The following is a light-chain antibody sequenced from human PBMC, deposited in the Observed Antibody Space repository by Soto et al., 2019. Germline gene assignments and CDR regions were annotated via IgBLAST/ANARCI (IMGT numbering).Light chain of an antibody. CDR1: QSVNSN. V-gene: IGKV3-15*01. CDR2: DAS. CDR3: QQYNSWPPLT. J-gene: IGKJ4*01. Sequence: ETVMTQSPDTLSVSPGERATLSCRASQSVNSNLAWYQRKPGQAPRLLIYDASTRATDVPARFSGSGSGTEFTLTISSLQSEDFAVYYCQQYNSWPPLTFGGGTKVE.